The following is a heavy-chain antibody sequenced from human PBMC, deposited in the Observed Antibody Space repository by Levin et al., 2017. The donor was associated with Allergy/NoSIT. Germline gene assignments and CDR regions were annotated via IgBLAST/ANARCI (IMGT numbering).Heavy chain of an antibody. CDR1: GGTFSSYA. D-gene: IGHD2-15*01. CDR3: ARDTDIVVVVAATPYYYGMDV. V-gene: IGHV1-69*13. Sequence: AASVKVSCKASGGTFSSYAISWVRQAPGQGLEWMGGIIPIFGTANYAQKFQGRVTITADESTSTAYMELSSLRSEDTAVYYCARDTDIVVVVAATPYYYGMDVWGQGTTVTVSS. J-gene: IGHJ6*02. CDR2: IIPIFGTA.